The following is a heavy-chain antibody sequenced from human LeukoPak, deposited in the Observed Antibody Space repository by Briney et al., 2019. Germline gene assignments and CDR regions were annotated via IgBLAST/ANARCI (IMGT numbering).Heavy chain of an antibody. V-gene: IGHV4-34*01. J-gene: IGHJ6*03. CDR2: VNQSGGT. Sequence: SSETLALTCAVQGGSFGGYYWSWIRQPPGKGLGWIGEVNQSGGTDYNPSLKSRVTISVDTSKNQLSLKVNSVTAADTAVYYCARGTPHYFSYFMDVWAKGTTVTVSS. CDR1: GGSFGGYY. D-gene: IGHD2/OR15-2a*01. CDR3: ARGTPHYFSYFMDV.